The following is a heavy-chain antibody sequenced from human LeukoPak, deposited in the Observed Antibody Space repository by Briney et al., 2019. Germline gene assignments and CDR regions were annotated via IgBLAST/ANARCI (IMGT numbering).Heavy chain of an antibody. Sequence: GESLKISCKGSGYSFINYWIGWVRQMPGKGLEWMGMMHPGHSETRYSPSFQGQVTISADKSISTAYLQWSSLRASDTAMYYCARLRDGSNWFDPWGQGTLVTVSS. J-gene: IGHJ5*02. CDR2: MHPGHSET. V-gene: IGHV5-51*01. D-gene: IGHD5-24*01. CDR3: ARLRDGSNWFDP. CDR1: GYSFINYW.